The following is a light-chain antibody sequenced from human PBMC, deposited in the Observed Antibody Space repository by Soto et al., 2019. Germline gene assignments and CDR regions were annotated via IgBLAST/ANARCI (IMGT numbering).Light chain of an antibody. J-gene: IGKJ1*01. CDR3: QQYNISPQT. CDR2: GAS. V-gene: IGKV3-20*01. Sequence: EFGFTKSSCTLPVSPAERATLSCRATQSVSNSCLPWHQQKPGQAPRLLIYGASSMATGVPYRFSGSGSGTDFTLTISRLQPEDFAMYYCQQYNISPQTFGQGTKVDIK. CDR1: QSVSNSC.